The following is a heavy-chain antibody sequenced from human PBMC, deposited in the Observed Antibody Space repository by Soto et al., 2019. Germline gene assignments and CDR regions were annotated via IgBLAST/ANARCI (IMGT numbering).Heavy chain of an antibody. CDR1: GFNCKKFA. J-gene: IGHJ1*01. Sequence: GGYLRLSCEASGFNCKKFAMGWVRQAPGEGLEWVSGISCCGGSTFYADSVKGRFSLARDDSKNTLSLQLNSLRVEDTAHYYCAKADGEQWLIPHLDNWGQGTQVTVSS. CDR3: AKADGEQWLIPHLDN. CDR2: ISCCGGST. D-gene: IGHD6-19*01. V-gene: IGHV3-23*01.